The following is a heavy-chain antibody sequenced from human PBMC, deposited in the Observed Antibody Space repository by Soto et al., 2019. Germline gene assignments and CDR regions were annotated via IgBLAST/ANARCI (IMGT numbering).Heavy chain of an antibody. CDR3: ARGPSFDY. Sequence: TSETLSLTCAFSVYSIISGYYWGWIRQPPGKGLEWIGSIYHSGSTYYNPSLKSRVTISVDTSKNQFSLKLSSVTAADTAVYYCARGPSFDYWGQGTLVTVSS. J-gene: IGHJ4*02. V-gene: IGHV4-38-2*01. CDR1: VYSIISGYY. CDR2: IYHSGST.